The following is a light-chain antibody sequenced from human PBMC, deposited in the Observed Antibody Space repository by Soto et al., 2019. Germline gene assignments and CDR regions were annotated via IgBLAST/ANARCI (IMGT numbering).Light chain of an antibody. CDR2: GAS. CDR1: QSVSSSY. CDR3: QQFGSPWT. V-gene: IGKV3-20*01. J-gene: IGKJ1*01. Sequence: EIVLTQSPSTLSLSPGERATLSCRASQSVSSSYLAWYQQKPGQAPRLLIYGASTRATGIPDRFSGSGSGTDFLLTITRLEPEDFAVYYCQQFGSPWTFGQGTKVEIE.